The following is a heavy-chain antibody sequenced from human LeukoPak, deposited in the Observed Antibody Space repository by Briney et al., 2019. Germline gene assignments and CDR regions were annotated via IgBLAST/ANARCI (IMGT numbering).Heavy chain of an antibody. J-gene: IGHJ3*02. CDR2: LHSGGTT. V-gene: IGHV3-66*01. CDR1: GLTVSDNY. CDR3: AREGQRGIYALDI. Sequence: PGGSLRLSCAASGLTVSDNYMSWVRHLPGKGLERISVLHSGGTTKYADSVKGRFTISRDESNNTLFLQMDNLGVEDTAVYYCAREGQRGIYALDIWGQGTLVTVSS. D-gene: IGHD3-10*01.